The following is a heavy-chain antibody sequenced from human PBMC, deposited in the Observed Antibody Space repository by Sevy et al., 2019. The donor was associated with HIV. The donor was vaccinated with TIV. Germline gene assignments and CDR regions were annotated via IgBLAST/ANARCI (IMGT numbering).Heavy chain of an antibody. CDR1: GFTFSSYS. CDR3: ARELTTAVTAKGNYYYGMDV. D-gene: IGHD4-17*01. CDR2: ISSSSSYI. J-gene: IGHJ6*02. Sequence: GGSLRLSCAASGFTFSSYSMNWVRQAPGKGLEWVSSISSSSSYIYYADSVKGRFTISRDNAKNSLYLQMNSLRAEDTAGYYCARELTTAVTAKGNYYYGMDVWGQGTTVTVSS. V-gene: IGHV3-21*01.